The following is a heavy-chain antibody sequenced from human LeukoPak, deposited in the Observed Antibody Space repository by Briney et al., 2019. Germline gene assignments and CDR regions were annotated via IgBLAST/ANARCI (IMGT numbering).Heavy chain of an antibody. D-gene: IGHD5-18*01. CDR2: INPNSGGT. CDR3: ARGLSVDTAMPTGWFDY. Sequence: ASVKVSCKASGYTFTGYCMHWVRQAPGQGLEWMGWINPNSGGTNYAQKFQGWVTMTSDTSISTAYMELSRLRSDDTAVYYCARGLSVDTAMPTGWFDYWGQGTLVTVSS. CDR1: GYTFTGYC. J-gene: IGHJ4*02. V-gene: IGHV1-2*04.